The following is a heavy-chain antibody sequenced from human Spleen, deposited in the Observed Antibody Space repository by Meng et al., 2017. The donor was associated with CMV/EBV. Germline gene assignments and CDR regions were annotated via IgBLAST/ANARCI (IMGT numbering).Heavy chain of an antibody. V-gene: IGHV6-1*01. CDR2: THYTSKWNN. CDR1: GDSILRNSVA. CDR3: VRGINSAFDT. D-gene: IGHD2-21*01. Sequence: ISGDSILRNSVAWNWIRQSPSRGLEWLGRTHYTSKWNNDYAVSVKSRITINADTSKNQFSLQLNSVSPVDTAVYYCVRGINSAFDTWGQGTVVTVSS. J-gene: IGHJ3*02.